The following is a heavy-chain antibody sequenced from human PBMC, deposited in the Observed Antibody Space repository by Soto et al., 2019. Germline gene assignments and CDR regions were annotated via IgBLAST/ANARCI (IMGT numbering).Heavy chain of an antibody. Sequence: QVQLQESGPGLVKPSQTLSLTCTVSGGSISSGDYYWSWIRQPPGKGLEWIGYIYYSGSTYYNPSLKSRLTISVDTSKNQFSLQLSSVTAADTAVYYCASSGYCTNGVCYTLFDPLGQGTLVTVSS. CDR1: GGSISSGDYY. CDR3: ASSGYCTNGVCYTLFDP. CDR2: IYYSGST. J-gene: IGHJ5*02. V-gene: IGHV4-30-4*01. D-gene: IGHD2-8*01.